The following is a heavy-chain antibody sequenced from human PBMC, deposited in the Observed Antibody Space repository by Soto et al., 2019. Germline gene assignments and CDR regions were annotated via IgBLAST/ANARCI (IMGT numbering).Heavy chain of an antibody. Sequence: QLQLQESGPGLVKPSETLSLTCTVSGGSISSSSYYWGWIRQPPGKGLEWIGSIYYSGRTYYNPSLKSRVTISVDTSKNQFSLKLSSVTAADTAVYYCARIPAALYYFDYWGQGTLVTVSS. D-gene: IGHD2-2*01. CDR3: ARIPAALYYFDY. CDR1: GGSISSSSYY. J-gene: IGHJ4*02. CDR2: IYYSGRT. V-gene: IGHV4-39*01.